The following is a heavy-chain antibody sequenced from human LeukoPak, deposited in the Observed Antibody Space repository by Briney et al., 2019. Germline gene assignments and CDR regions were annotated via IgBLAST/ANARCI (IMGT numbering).Heavy chain of an antibody. D-gene: IGHD2-15*01. J-gene: IGHJ4*02. CDR2: IDLNGDGI. CDR3: ARDLSATWYSLDY. Sequence: GGPLRHSRVRAGFNHADYVMSWVPQRPRRRLECVAGIDLNGDGIQYADSVKGRFTMSRDNAKNYLYLQMNSLRAEDTAVYYCARDLSATWYSLDYWGQGTLVTVSS. V-gene: IGHV3-20*04. CDR1: GFNHADYV.